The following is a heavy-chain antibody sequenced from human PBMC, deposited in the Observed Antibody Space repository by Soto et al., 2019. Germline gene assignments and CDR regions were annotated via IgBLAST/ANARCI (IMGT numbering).Heavy chain of an antibody. V-gene: IGHV4-59*01. D-gene: IGHD6-19*01. CDR1: GGSLNSYY. CDR3: ARVPWQWLGGYAFDI. Sequence: QVQLQESGPGLVKPSETLSLTCTVSGGSLNSYYWSWLRQPPGKGLEWIGYIYYRGRTNYNPSLKSRATISVDPSKNQFTLKLSSVTAADTAVYYCARVPWQWLGGYAFDIWGQGTMVTVSS. CDR2: IYYRGRT. J-gene: IGHJ3*02.